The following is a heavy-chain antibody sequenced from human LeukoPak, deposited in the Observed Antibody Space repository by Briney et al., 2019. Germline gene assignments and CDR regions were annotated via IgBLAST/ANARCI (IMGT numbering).Heavy chain of an antibody. CDR2: ISSSSSYI. Sequence: GGSLRLSCAASGFIFSTSGMNWVRQAPGKGLEWVSSISSSSSYIYYADSVKGRFTISRDNAKNSLYLQMNSLRAEDTAVYYCAGTSSGWSFDYWGQGTLVTVSS. V-gene: IGHV3-21*01. J-gene: IGHJ4*02. CDR1: GFIFSTSG. D-gene: IGHD6-19*01. CDR3: AGTSSGWSFDY.